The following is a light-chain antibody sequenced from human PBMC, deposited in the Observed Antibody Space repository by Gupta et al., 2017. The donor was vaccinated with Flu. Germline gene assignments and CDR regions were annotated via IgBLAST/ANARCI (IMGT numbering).Light chain of an antibody. V-gene: IGKV1-39*01. CDR2: AAS. J-gene: IGKJ3*01. CDR3: QQSYSTLT. CDR1: QTVTKY. Sequence: DIQMTQSPSSLSASVGDRVTITCRASQTVTKYLNWYQQKPGKAPKLLIFAASNLQSGVPSRFSGSGSGTEFTLTISELQPEDFAIYYCQQSYSTLTFGPGTRLEFK.